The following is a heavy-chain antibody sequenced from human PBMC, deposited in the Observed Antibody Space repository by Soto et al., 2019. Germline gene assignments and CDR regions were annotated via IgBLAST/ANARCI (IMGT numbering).Heavy chain of an antibody. CDR1: GFTFSSYG. Sequence: TGGSLRLSCAASGFTFSSYGMHWVRQAPGKGLEWVAVISYDGSNKYHADSVKGRFTISRDNSKNTLSLQMNSLRAEDTAVYYCTKANRYCSGANCFTFDYWGLGTLVTVSS. D-gene: IGHD2-15*01. J-gene: IGHJ4*02. CDR3: TKANRYCSGANCFTFDY. V-gene: IGHV3-30*18. CDR2: ISYDGSNK.